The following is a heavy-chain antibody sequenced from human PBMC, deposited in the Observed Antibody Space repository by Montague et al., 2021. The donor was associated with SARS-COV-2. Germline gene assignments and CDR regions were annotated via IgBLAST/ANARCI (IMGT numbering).Heavy chain of an antibody. CDR2: IGSSGSTI. CDR3: ARDRKLLWFGDYKGVFDY. Sequence: SLRLSCAASGFSFSDFNMNWIRQAPGKGLEWVSHIGSSGSTIYYADSVKGRFTISRDNAKKSLYLQMSSLRAEDTAVYYCARDRKLLWFGDYKGVFDYWGQGTLVTVSS. J-gene: IGHJ4*02. CDR1: GFSFSDFN. D-gene: IGHD3-10*01. V-gene: IGHV3-11*01.